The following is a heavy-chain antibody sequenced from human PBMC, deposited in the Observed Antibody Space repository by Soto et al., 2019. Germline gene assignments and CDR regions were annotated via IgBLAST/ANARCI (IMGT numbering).Heavy chain of an antibody. J-gene: IGHJ4*02. V-gene: IGHV3-21*06. CDR2: IGNDPSYL. D-gene: IGHD3-22*01. CDR1: GFSFSRHA. CDR3: ARVTDYYESSGYFDY. Sequence: GGSLRLSCAASGFSFSRHAMSWVRQAPGKGLEWVSSIGNDPSYLYYAGSVKGRFTISRDNAKNSLYLQMNSLRAEDTAVYYCARVTDYYESSGYFDYWGQGTLVTVSS.